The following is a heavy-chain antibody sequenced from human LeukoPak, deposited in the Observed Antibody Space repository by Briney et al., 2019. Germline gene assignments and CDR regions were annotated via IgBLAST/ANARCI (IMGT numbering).Heavy chain of an antibody. CDR1: GFTFSSYG. D-gene: IGHD2-21*01. V-gene: IGHV4-59*01. Sequence: PGGSLRLSCEVPGFTFSSYGMHWVRQAPGKGLEWIGYIYYIGRTNYNPSLKSRVTISVDTSKNQFSLMLTSVTAADTAVYYCATDRPHTASYYAYWGQGILVTVSS. CDR3: ATDRPHTASYYAY. CDR2: IYYIGRT. J-gene: IGHJ4*02.